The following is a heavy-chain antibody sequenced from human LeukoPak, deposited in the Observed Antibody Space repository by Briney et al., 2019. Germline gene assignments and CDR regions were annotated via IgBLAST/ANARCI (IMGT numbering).Heavy chain of an antibody. V-gene: IGHV3-23*01. J-gene: IGHJ6*02. CDR2: LSGSGGST. Sequence: GGSLRLSCAASGFSFSSYAMSWVRQAPGKGLEWVSALSGSGGSTNYADSVKGRFTISRDNSKKTLFLQMNSLRAEDTAVYYCAKGVDDYVWGSNGLDVWGQGTTVTVAS. D-gene: IGHD3-16*01. CDR1: GFSFSSYA. CDR3: AKGVDDYVWGSNGLDV.